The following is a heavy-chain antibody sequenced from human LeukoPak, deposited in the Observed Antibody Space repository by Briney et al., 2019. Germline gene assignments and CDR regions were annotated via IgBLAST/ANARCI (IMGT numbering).Heavy chain of an antibody. D-gene: IGHD1-26*01. J-gene: IGHJ4*02. Sequence: PSETLSLTCAVSGGSFSGYYWSWIRQPPGKGLEWIGEINHSGSTNYNPSLKSRVTISVDTSKSQFSLKLSYVTPADTPVYYCARGNGSYSLPPFHFWGQGTLVTVSS. CDR2: INHSGST. V-gene: IGHV4-34*01. CDR1: GGSFSGYY. CDR3: ARGNGSYSLPPFHF.